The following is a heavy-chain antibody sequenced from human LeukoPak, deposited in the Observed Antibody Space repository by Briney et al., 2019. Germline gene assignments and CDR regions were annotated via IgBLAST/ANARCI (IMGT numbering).Heavy chain of an antibody. J-gene: IGHJ6*03. CDR2: IYHSGST. Sequence: SETLSLTCAVSGYSISSGYYWDWIRQPPGKGLEWIGSIYHSGSTYYNPSLKSRVTISVDTSKNQFSLKLSSVTAADTAVYYCALFGDRYDSWSGGIYMDVWGKGTTVTVSS. V-gene: IGHV4-38-2*01. CDR3: ALFGDRYDSWSGGIYMDV. CDR1: GYSISSGYY. D-gene: IGHD3-3*01.